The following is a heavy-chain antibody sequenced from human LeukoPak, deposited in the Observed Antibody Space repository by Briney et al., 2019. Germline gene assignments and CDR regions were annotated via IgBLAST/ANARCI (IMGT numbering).Heavy chain of an antibody. CDR2: ISYDGSNK. CDR3: AKDRDYVWGSYRYTFDY. CDR1: GFTFSSYA. D-gene: IGHD3-16*02. V-gene: IGHV3-30*04. Sequence: QSGGSLRLSCAASGFTFSSYAMHWVRQAPGKGLEWVAVISYDGSNKYYADSVKGRFTISRDNSKNTLYLQMNSLRAEDTAVYYCAKDRDYVWGSYRYTFDYWGQGTLVTVSS. J-gene: IGHJ4*02.